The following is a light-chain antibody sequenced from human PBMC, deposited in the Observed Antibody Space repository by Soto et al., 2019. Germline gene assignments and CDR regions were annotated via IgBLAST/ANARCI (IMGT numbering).Light chain of an antibody. CDR1: SSNIGNNY. CDR3: GTWDSSLNAYV. J-gene: IGLJ1*01. CDR2: DNN. V-gene: IGLV1-51*01. Sequence: QSALTQPPSVSAAPGQKVTISCSGSSSNIGNNYVSWYQQLPGTAPKLLIYDNNKRPSGIPDRFSGSKSGTSATLGITGLQTGDEADYYCGTWDSSLNAYVFGTGTKVSVL.